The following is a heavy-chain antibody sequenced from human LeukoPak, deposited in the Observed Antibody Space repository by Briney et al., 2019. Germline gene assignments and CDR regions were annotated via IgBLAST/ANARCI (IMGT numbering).Heavy chain of an antibody. CDR3: ARGALRQGSPGYYFDY. D-gene: IGHD6-25*01. CDR1: GGSISSGGYY. CDR2: IYYSGST. V-gene: IGHV4-31*03. Sequence: SQTLSLTCTVSGGSISSGGYYWSWIRQHPGKGLEWIGYIYYSGSTYYNPSLKSRVTISVDTSKNQFSLKLSSVTAADTAVYYCARGALRQGSPGYYFDYWGQGTLVTVSS. J-gene: IGHJ4*02.